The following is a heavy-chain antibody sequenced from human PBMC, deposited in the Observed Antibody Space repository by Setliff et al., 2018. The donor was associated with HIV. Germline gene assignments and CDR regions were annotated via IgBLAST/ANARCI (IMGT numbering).Heavy chain of an antibody. Sequence: TLSLTCIVSGGSISGYYWSWIRQPAEKGLEWIGRIYSSGSLNYNHSLKSRFTISVDTSKNQFSLKLTAVTPADTAVYYCARDLPELTGRSFDPWGQGMLVTVSS. V-gene: IGHV4-4*07. J-gene: IGHJ5*02. CDR2: IYSSGSL. CDR3: ARDLPELTGRSFDP. D-gene: IGHD7-27*01. CDR1: GGSISGYY.